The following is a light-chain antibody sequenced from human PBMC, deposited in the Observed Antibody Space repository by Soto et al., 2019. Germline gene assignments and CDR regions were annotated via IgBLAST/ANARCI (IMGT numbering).Light chain of an antibody. J-gene: IGKJ2*01. V-gene: IGKV1-39*01. Sequence: DIQMTQSPSSLSASVGDRVTITCRASQRIDNYLNWYHQKPGKAPNLVIYAVASLQGGVPSRFSGSASGTDFTLTISSLQPEDFATYYCQQTYDTPPTFGQGTKLEI. CDR3: QQTYDTPPT. CDR1: QRIDNY. CDR2: AVA.